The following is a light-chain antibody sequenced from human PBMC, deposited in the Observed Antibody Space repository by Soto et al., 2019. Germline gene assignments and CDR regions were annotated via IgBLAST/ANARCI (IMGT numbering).Light chain of an antibody. V-gene: IGKV1-12*01. CDR2: DAF. J-gene: IGKJ4*01. CDR3: QQVASFPHT. Sequence: DIQMTQSTSSVSASVGDRVTITCRASRGISGYVAWYQQKPGKAPELLIYDAFTLQSGVPSRFSGSGSGTDFTLTISSLQSEGFATYYWQQVASFPHTVGGGAKVEAK. CDR1: RGISGY.